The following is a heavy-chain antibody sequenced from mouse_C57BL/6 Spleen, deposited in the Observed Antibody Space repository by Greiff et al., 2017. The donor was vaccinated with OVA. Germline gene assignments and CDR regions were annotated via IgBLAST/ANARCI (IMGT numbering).Heavy chain of an antibody. CDR3: ASSSYEGIAY. D-gene: IGHD1-1*01. J-gene: IGHJ3*01. CDR1: GYTFTSYW. V-gene: IGHV1-50*01. Sequence: QVQLKQPGAELVKPGASVKLSCKASGYTFTSYWMQWVKQRPGQGLEWIGEIDPSDSYTNYNQKFKGKATLTVDTSSSTAYMQLSSLTSEDSAVYYCASSSYEGIAYWGQGTLVTVSA. CDR2: IDPSDSYT.